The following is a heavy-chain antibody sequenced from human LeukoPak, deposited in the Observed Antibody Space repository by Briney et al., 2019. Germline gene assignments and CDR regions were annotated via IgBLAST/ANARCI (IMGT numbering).Heavy chain of an antibody. J-gene: IGHJ4*02. CDR2: IYTGDSDT. Sequence: GASLQISCEGSGSSFTSYWIGWGRQLPGKGLEWMGIIYTGDSDTRYSPSFQGQVTISADKSISTAYLQWSSLKASDTAMYYCARHQAAGKIDYWGQGTLVTVSS. CDR3: ARHQAAGKIDY. CDR1: GSSFTSYW. V-gene: IGHV5-51*01.